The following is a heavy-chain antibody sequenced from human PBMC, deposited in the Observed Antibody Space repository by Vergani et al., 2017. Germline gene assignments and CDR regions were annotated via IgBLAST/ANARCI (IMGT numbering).Heavy chain of an antibody. Sequence: QVQLVQSGAEVKKPGSSVKVSCKASGGTFSSYAISWVRQAPGQGLEWMGGIIPIFGTANYAQKFKGRVTITADESTSTAYMELSSLRSEDTAVYYCARVNDFWSGYYSGVYYYYYMDVWGKGTTVTVSS. CDR1: GGTFSSYA. CDR2: IIPIFGTA. J-gene: IGHJ6*03. D-gene: IGHD3-3*01. CDR3: ARVNDFWSGYYSGVYYYYYMDV. V-gene: IGHV1-69*01.